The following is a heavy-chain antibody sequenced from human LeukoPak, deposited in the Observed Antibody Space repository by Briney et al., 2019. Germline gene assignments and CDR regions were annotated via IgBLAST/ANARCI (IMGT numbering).Heavy chain of an antibody. CDR3: AKDAYGSTMITSFQH. Sequence: GRSLRLSCAASGFTFSSYAMSWVRQAPGKGLEWVSAISGSGGSTYYADSVKGRFTISRDNSKNTLYLQMNSLRAEDTAVYYCAKDAYGSTMITSFQHWGQGTLVTVSS. D-gene: IGHD3-22*01. CDR2: ISGSGGST. CDR1: GFTFSSYA. V-gene: IGHV3-23*01. J-gene: IGHJ1*01.